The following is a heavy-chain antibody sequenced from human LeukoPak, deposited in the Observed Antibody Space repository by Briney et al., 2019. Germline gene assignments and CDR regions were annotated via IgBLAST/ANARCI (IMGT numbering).Heavy chain of an antibody. CDR3: ARGWVDSWEYRLVRRAFDI. V-gene: IGHV4-59*01. D-gene: IGHD3-9*01. Sequence: SETLSLTCTVSGGSISSYYWSWIRQPPGKGLEWIGYIQYSGSTNYNPSLKSRVTISVDTSKIQFSPKLSSVTAADTAVYYCARGWVDSWEYRLVRRAFDIWGQGTMVTVSS. J-gene: IGHJ3*02. CDR2: IQYSGST. CDR1: GGSISSYY.